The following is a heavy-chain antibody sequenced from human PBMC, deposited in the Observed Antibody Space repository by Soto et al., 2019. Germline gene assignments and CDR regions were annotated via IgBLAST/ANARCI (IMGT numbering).Heavy chain of an antibody. CDR2: IIPIFGTA. V-gene: IGHV1-69*01. D-gene: IGHD6-13*01. Sequence: RLEWMGGIIPIFGTANYAQKFRGRVTITADEYTSTAYMELSSLRSEDTAVYYCAGTKPSIAAAGPYNWFDPWGQGILVTVSS. J-gene: IGHJ5*02. CDR3: AGTKPSIAAAGPYNWFDP.